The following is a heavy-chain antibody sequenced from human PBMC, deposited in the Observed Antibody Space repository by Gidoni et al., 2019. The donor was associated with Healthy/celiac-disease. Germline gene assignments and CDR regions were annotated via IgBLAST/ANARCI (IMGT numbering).Heavy chain of an antibody. V-gene: IGHV3-72*01. CDR1: GFTFSDHY. Sequence: EVQLVESGGGLVQPGGSLRLSCAASGFTFSDHYMDWVRQAPGKGLEWVGRTRNKANSYTTEYAASVKGRFTISRDDSKNSLYLQMNSLKTEDTAVYYCARGCYGYYGMDVWGQGTTVTVSS. CDR2: TRNKANSYTT. D-gene: IGHD2-2*01. CDR3: ARGCYGYYGMDV. J-gene: IGHJ6*02.